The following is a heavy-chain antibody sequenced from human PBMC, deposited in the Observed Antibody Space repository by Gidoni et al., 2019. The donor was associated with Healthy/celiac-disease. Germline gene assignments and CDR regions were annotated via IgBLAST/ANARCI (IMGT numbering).Heavy chain of an antibody. CDR1: GGSISRSSSY. V-gene: IGHV4-39*01. CDR3: ARLVETPPKYYFDY. Sequence: QLQLQESGPGLVKPSETLSLTCTVSGGSISRSSSYWGWIRPPPGKGLEWIGSIYYSGSTYYNPSLKSRVTISVDTSKNQFSLKLSSVTAADTAVYYCARLVETPPKYYFDYWGQGTLVTVSS. CDR2: IYYSGST. D-gene: IGHD2-15*01. J-gene: IGHJ4*02.